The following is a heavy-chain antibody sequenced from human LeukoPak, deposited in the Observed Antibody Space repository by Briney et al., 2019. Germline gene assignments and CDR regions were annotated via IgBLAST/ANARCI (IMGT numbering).Heavy chain of an antibody. D-gene: IGHD5-12*01. V-gene: IGHV3-30*02. J-gene: IGHJ6*03. CDR1: GFTFSSYG. Sequence: GSLRLSCAASGFTFSSYGMHWVRQAPGKGLEWVAFIRYDGSNKYYADSVKGRFTISRDNSKNTLYLQMNSLRAEDTAVYYCAKDGVATIGWDYYYYYMDVWGKGTTVTVSS. CDR2: IRYDGSNK. CDR3: AKDGVATIGWDYYYYYMDV.